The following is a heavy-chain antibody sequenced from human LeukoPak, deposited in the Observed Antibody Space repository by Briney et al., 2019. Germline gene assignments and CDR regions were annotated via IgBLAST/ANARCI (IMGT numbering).Heavy chain of an antibody. CDR3: AKVRVDTAMVPLDY. V-gene: IGHV1-8*01. CDR1: GYTFTSYD. Sequence: ASVTVSCKASGYTFTSYDINWVRQATGQGLEWMGWMNPNSGNTGYAQKFQGRVTMTRNTSISTAYMELSSLRSEDTAVYYCAKVRVDTAMVPLDYWGQGTLVTVSS. D-gene: IGHD5-18*01. J-gene: IGHJ4*02. CDR2: MNPNSGNT.